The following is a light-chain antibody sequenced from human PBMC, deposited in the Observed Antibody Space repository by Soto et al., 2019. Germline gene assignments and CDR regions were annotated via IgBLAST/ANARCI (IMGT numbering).Light chain of an antibody. CDR3: QQSGSSTWT. J-gene: IGKJ1*01. CDR2: GAS. Sequence: LPPSTGTLPVPPGESPPLSFRVSQSVSSNYLAWCQQKPGQAPRLLIYGASSRATGIPDRFSGSGSGTDFTLTISRLEPEDFAVYYCQQSGSSTWTFGQGSIVDI. CDR1: QSVSSNY. V-gene: IGKV3-20*01.